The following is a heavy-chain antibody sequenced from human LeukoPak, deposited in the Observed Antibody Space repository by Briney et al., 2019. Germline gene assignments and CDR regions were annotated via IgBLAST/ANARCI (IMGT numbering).Heavy chain of an antibody. J-gene: IGHJ4*02. CDR1: GGAINNDDYY. CDR2: ISYSGST. Sequence: WEALSLTCTVTGGAINNDDYYWSWIRQPPGKGLEWIGIISYSGSTRYSPSLSSRVSISVDTSKNQFSLRLTSVTAADTALYYCARLKVAMVRGVPYFDYWGQGALVTVSS. CDR3: ARLKVAMVRGVPYFDY. V-gene: IGHV4-39*01. D-gene: IGHD3-10*01.